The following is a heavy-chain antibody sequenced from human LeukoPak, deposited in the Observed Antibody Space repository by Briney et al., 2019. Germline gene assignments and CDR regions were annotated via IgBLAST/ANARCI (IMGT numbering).Heavy chain of an antibody. J-gene: IGHJ6*03. V-gene: IGHV3-30*02. Sequence: GGSLRLSCAASGFTFSSYGMHWVRQAPGKGLEWVAFIRYDGSNKYYADSVKGRFTISRDNSKNTLYMQMNSLRAEDTAVYYCAKDWAIAGSYYCMDVWGKGTTVTISS. D-gene: IGHD2-2*01. CDR1: GFTFSSYG. CDR3: AKDWAIAGSYYCMDV. CDR2: IRYDGSNK.